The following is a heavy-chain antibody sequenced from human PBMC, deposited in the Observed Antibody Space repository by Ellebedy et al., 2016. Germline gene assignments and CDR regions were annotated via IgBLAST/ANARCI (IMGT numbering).Heavy chain of an antibody. D-gene: IGHD1-1*01. J-gene: IGHJ3*02. CDR3: ARGLERYAFDI. CDR1: GYTFTSYY. Sequence: ALVKVSCXASGYTFTSYYMHWVRQAPGQGLEWMGIINPSGGSTSYPQKFQGRVTMTRDTSTSTVYMELSSLRSEDTAVYYCARGLERYAFDIWGQGTMVTVSS. V-gene: IGHV1-46*01. CDR2: INPSGGST.